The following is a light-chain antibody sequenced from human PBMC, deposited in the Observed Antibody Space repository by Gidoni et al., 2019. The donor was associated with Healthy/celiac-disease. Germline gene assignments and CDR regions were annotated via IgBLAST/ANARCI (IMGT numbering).Light chain of an antibody. Sequence: EIVLTQSPATLSLSPGERATLSCRASQSVSSYLAWYQQKPGQAPMLLIYDASNRATGIPARFSGSGSGIDFTLTIRSLELEDFAVYYCQQRSNWPFGPGTKVDIK. CDR1: QSVSSY. CDR3: QQRSNWP. V-gene: IGKV3-11*01. J-gene: IGKJ3*01. CDR2: DAS.